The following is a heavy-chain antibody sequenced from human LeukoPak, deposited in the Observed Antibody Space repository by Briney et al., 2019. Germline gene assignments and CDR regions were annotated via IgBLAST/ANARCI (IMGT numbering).Heavy chain of an antibody. CDR2: ISSSSSYI. V-gene: IGHV3-21*01. Sequence: GGSLRLSCAASGFTFSSYSMNWVRQAPGKGLEWVSSISSSSSYIYYADSVKGRFTISRDNAKNSLYLQMNSLRAEDTAVYYCARTDSSGWYVDWFDPWGQGTLVTVSS. CDR3: ARTDSSGWYVDWFDP. D-gene: IGHD6-19*01. J-gene: IGHJ5*02. CDR1: GFTFSSYS.